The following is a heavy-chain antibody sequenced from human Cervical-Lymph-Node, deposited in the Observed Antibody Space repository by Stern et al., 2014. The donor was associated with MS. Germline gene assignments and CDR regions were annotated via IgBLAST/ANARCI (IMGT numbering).Heavy chain of an antibody. CDR2: IIPLFGTT. J-gene: IGHJ3*02. CDR1: GGTFGGYA. CDR3: ARTPHYGLDAFDI. D-gene: IGHD3-10*01. Sequence: VHLVESGAEVKKSGSSVKVSCKASGGTFGGYAISWVRQAPGQGLEWMGVIIPLFGTTHYAQKFQGRVHITADDSTSTAYVELKSLRSEDTAVYYCARTPHYGLDAFDIWGQGTMVIVSS. V-gene: IGHV1-69*01.